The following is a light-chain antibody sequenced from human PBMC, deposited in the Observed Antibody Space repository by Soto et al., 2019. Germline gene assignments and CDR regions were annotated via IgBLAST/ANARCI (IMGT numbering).Light chain of an antibody. CDR1: QSVSNN. CDR2: GAS. Sequence: EIVMTQSPATLSVSPGERATLSCRASQSVSNNLDWYQQKPGQAPRLLIYGASTRATGIPARFSGSGSGTEFTLTISSRQSEDFAVYYCQQYNNWPPWTFGQGTKVEIK. CDR3: QQYNNWPPWT. V-gene: IGKV3-15*01. J-gene: IGKJ1*01.